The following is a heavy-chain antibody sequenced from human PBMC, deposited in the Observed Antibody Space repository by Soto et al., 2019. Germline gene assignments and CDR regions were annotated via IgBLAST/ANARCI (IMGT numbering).Heavy chain of an antibody. J-gene: IGHJ4*02. V-gene: IGHV3-30*18. CDR2: ISYDGSNK. CDR1: GFTFSSYG. Sequence: GGSLRLSCAASGFTFSSYGMHWVRQAPGKGLEWVAVISYDGSNKYYADSVKGRFTISRDNSKNTLYLQMNSLRAEDTAVYYCAKTSWVGPYYHFDYWGQGTLVTVS. CDR3: AKTSWVGPYYHFDY. D-gene: IGHD1-26*01.